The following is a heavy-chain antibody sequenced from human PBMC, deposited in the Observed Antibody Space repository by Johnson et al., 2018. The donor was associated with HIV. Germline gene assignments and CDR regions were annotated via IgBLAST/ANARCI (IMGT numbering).Heavy chain of an antibody. V-gene: IGHV3-33*01. CDR3: VRTPSLPGAFDI. J-gene: IGHJ3*02. CDR1: FTFSTYG. D-gene: IGHD2-15*01. CDR2: IWYDGSNK. Sequence: FTFSTYGMHWVRQAPGKGLEWVAVIWYDGSNKYYADSVKGRFTISRDNSKNTLYLQMNSLRAEDTAVYYCVRTPSLPGAFDIWGQGTMVTVSS.